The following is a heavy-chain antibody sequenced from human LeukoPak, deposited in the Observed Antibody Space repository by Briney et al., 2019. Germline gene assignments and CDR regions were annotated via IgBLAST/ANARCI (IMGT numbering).Heavy chain of an antibody. CDR1: GGTFSSYA. CDR2: IIPIFGTA. Sequence: SVKVSCKASGGTFSSYAISWVRQAPGQGLEWMGGIIPIFGTANYAQKFQGRVTITADESTSTAYMELSSLRSEDTAVYYCARGVTMVRGAPDYWGQGTLVTVSS. V-gene: IGHV1-69*13. CDR3: ARGVTMVRGAPDY. D-gene: IGHD3-10*01. J-gene: IGHJ4*02.